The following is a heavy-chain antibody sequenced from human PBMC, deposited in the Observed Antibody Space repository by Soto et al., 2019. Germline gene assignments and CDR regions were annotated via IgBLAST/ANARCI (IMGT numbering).Heavy chain of an antibody. V-gene: IGHV3-7*01. Sequence: EVQMVESGGGLVQPGGSLRLSCAASGFTFSNYYMMWVRQAPGKGLEWVANIKPDGSERHYVDSVKGRFTISRDNAKNSLYLQMDSLRVEDTAVSYCANRHLNWGQGTLVTVSS. CDR2: IKPDGSER. CDR3: ANRHLN. J-gene: IGHJ4*02. CDR1: GFTFSNYY.